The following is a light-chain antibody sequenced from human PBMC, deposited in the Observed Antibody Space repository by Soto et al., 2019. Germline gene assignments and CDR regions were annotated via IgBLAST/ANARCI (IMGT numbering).Light chain of an antibody. CDR2: GAS. J-gene: IGKJ5*01. CDR1: RSVSSSF. CDR3: QHYNNWPPIT. Sequence: EIVLTQSPGTLSLSPGERATLSFRASRSVSSSFLAWYQQKPGQAPRLLIYGASSRATGIPDRFSGSGSGTEFTLTISSLQSEDFAVYYCQHYNNWPPITFGQGTRLEIK. V-gene: IGKV3-20*01.